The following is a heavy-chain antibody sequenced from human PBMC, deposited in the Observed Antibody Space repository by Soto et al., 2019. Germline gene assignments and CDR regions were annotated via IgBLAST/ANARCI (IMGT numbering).Heavy chain of an antibody. J-gene: IGHJ6*02. CDR2: IIPIFGTA. CDR1: GGTFSSYA. V-gene: IGHV1-69*01. CDR3: AITLDCSSTSCYTAPYYYYGMDV. Sequence: QVQLVQSGAEVKKPGSSVKVSCKASGGTFSSYAISWVRQAPGQGLEWMGGIIPIFGTANYAQKFPGRVTITADESTSTAYMELSSMISEDTAVYYCAITLDCSSTSCYTAPYYYYGMDVWGQGTTVTVSS. D-gene: IGHD2-2*02.